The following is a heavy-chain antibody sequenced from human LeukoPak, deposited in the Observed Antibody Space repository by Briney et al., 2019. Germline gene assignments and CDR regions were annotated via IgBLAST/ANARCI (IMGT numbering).Heavy chain of an antibody. V-gene: IGHV3-30*18. Sequence: GGSLRLSCAASGFTFSSYGMHWVRQGPGKGLEWVAVISYDGSNKYYADSVKGRFTISRDNSKNTLYLQMNSLRAEDTAVYYCAKDLEPQLVGAADYWGQGTLVTVSS. CDR2: ISYDGSNK. D-gene: IGHD1-26*01. CDR3: AKDLEPQLVGAADY. J-gene: IGHJ4*02. CDR1: GFTFSSYG.